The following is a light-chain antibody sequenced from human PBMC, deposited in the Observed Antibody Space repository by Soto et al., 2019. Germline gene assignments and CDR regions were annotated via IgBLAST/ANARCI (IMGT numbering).Light chain of an antibody. CDR3: QQSYSNPRT. V-gene: IGKV1-39*01. CDR2: AAS. Sequence: DIEMTQYPSCLSASVGDRVTITCRASQSISRYLNWYQQKPGKAPKLLIYAASSSQSGVPSRFSGSGSGTDFTLTISSLQPEDFASYYCQQSYSNPRTSGQGTKLDIK. CDR1: QSISRY. J-gene: IGKJ1*01.